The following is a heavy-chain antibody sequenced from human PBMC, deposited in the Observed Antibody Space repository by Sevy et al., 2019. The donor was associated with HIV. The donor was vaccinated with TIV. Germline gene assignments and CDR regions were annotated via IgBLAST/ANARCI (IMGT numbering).Heavy chain of an antibody. D-gene: IGHD3-16*02. CDR1: GGSVSGGSYY. CDR2: IYYNGDT. CDR3: VKDGRELSYAPYVYGMDV. V-gene: IGHV4-61*01. Sequence: SETLSLTCTVSGGSVSGGSYYWNWIRQAPGKGLEWIGLIYYNGDTTYNPSLKSRLTILIDTSKKHFSLKLKSVTAADTAVNYCVKDGRELSYAPYVYGMDVWGPGTTVTVSS. J-gene: IGHJ6*02.